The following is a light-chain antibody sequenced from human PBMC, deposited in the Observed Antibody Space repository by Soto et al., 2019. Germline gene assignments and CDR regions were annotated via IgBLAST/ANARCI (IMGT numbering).Light chain of an antibody. CDR3: SSYTSSSTSYV. CDR1: SSDVGGYKY. Sequence: QSALTQPASVSGSPGQSITISCTGTSSDVGGYKYVSWYQQHPGKAPKLMIYEVTNRPSGVSNRFSGSKSGNTASLTISGLHTEDEADYYCSSYTSSSTSYVFGTGTKLTVL. J-gene: IGLJ1*01. V-gene: IGLV2-14*01. CDR2: EVT.